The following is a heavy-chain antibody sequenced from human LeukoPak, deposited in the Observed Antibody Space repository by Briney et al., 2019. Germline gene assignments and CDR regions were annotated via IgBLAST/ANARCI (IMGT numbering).Heavy chain of an antibody. CDR3: ARLYHYDFWSGYYAFDY. D-gene: IGHD3-3*01. CDR2: IYYSGST. J-gene: IGHJ4*02. CDR1: GGSISSSSYY. V-gene: IGHV4-39*01. Sequence: SETLSLTCTVSGGSISSSSYYWGWIRQPPGKGLEWIGSIYYSGSTYYNPSLKSRVTISVDTSKNQFSLKLSSVTAADTAVYYCARLYHYDFWSGYYAFDYWGQGTLVTVSS.